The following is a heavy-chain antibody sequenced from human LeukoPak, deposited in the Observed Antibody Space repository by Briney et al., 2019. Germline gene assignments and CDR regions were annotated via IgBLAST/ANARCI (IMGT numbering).Heavy chain of an antibody. V-gene: IGHV1-2*02. CDR3: ARDLDSSSWYVGYYYYYMDV. Sequence: ASVKVSCKASGYTFTGYYMHWVRQAPGQGLEWMGWINPNNGGTNYAQRFQGRVTMTRDTSISTAYMELSRLRSDDTAVYYCARDLDSSSWYVGYYYYYMDVWGKGTTVTISS. CDR2: INPNNGGT. CDR1: GYTFTGYY. D-gene: IGHD6-13*01. J-gene: IGHJ6*03.